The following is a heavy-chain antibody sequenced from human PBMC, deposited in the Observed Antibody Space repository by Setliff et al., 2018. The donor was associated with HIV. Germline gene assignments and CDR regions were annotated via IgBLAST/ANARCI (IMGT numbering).Heavy chain of an antibody. J-gene: IGHJ6*03. CDR1: GGSITSGSYY. D-gene: IGHD2-15*01. V-gene: IGHV4-61*09. Sequence: SETLSLTCTVSGGSITSGSYYWSWIRQPAGKGLEWIGHIYISGSTNYNPSLKSRVTISVDTSKNQFSLRLSSVTAADTAVYYCARSLAYCSGGGCSSGNYYYMDVWGKGTTVTVSS. CDR2: IYISGST. CDR3: ARSLAYCSGGGCSSGNYYYMDV.